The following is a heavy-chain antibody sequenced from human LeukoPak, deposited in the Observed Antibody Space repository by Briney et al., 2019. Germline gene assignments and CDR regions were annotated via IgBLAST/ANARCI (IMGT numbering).Heavy chain of an antibody. Sequence: PSETLSLTCAVYGGSFSGYYWSWIRQAPGKGLEWIGEINHSGSTNYNPSLKSRVTISVDTSKNQFSLKLSSVTAADTAVYYCARSTLYWFDPWGQGTLVTVSS. CDR2: INHSGST. CDR1: GGSFSGYY. J-gene: IGHJ5*02. CDR3: ARSTLYWFDP. V-gene: IGHV4-34*01.